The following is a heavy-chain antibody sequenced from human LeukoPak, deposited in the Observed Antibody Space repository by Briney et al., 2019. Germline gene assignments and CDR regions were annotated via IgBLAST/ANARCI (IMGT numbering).Heavy chain of an antibody. CDR2: INHSGST. Sequence: SETLSLTCAVYGGSFSGYYWSWIRQPPGKGLEWIGEINHSGSTNYNPSLKSRVTISVDTSKNQFSLKLSSVTAADTAVYYCARGKQWPVFRLGGAFDIWGQGTMVTVSS. D-gene: IGHD6-19*01. CDR1: GGSFSGYY. CDR3: ARGKQWPVFRLGGAFDI. J-gene: IGHJ3*02. V-gene: IGHV4-34*01.